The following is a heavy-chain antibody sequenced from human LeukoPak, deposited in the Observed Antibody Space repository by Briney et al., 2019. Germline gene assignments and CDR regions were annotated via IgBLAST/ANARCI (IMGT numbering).Heavy chain of an antibody. CDR1: GYTLTELS. J-gene: IGHJ4*02. D-gene: IGHD3-3*01. CDR3: ATNRERITIFGVVSPFDY. CDR2: FDPEDGET. V-gene: IGHV1-24*01. Sequence: ASVKVSCKVSGYTLTELSMHWVRQAPGEGLEWMGGFDPEDGETIYAQKFPGSVTMTEDTSTDTAYMELSSLRSEDTAVYYCATNRERITIFGVVSPFDYWGQGTLVTVSS.